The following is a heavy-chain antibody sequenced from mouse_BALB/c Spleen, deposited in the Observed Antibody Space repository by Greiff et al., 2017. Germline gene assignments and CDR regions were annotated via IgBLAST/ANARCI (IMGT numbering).Heavy chain of an antibody. CDR2: IYPGDGDT. Sequence: VHLVESEAELVRPGSSVKISCKASGYAFSSYWMNWVKQRPGQGLEWIGQIYPGDGDTNYNGKFKGKATLTADKSSSTAYMQLSSLTSEDSAVYFCAREGYYLDYWGQGTTLTVSS. J-gene: IGHJ2*01. CDR1: GYAFSSYW. V-gene: IGHV1-80*01. CDR3: AREGYYLDY.